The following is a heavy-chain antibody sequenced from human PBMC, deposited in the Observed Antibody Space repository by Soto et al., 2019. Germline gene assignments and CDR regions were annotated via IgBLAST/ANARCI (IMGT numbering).Heavy chain of an antibody. CDR1: GFTFSSYA. CDR3: AKVEGGYSYGPIDY. CDR2: ISGSGGST. V-gene: IGHV3-23*01. Sequence: PGGSLRLSCAASGFTFSSYAMSWVRQAPGKGLEWVSAISGSGGSTYYADSVKGRFTISRDNSKNTLYLQMNSLRAEDTAVYYCAKVEGGYSYGPIDYWGQGTLVTVSS. J-gene: IGHJ4*02. D-gene: IGHD5-18*01.